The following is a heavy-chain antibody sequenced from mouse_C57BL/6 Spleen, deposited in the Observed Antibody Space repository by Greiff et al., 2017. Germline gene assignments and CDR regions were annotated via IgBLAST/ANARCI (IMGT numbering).Heavy chain of an antibody. CDR1: GYTFTSYW. J-gene: IGHJ2*01. D-gene: IGHD2-4*01. CDR3: AREGVITTVYFDY. CDR2: IHPNSGST. Sequence: QVQLQQSGAELVKPGASVKLSCKASGYTFTSYWMHWVKQRPGQGLEWIGMIHPNSGSTNYNEKFKSKATLTVDKSSSTAYMQLSSLTSEDSAVYYCAREGVITTVYFDYWGQGTTLTVSS. V-gene: IGHV1-64*01.